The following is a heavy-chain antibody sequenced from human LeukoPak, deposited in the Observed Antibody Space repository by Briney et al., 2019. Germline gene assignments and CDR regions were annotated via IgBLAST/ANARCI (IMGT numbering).Heavy chain of an antibody. D-gene: IGHD4-23*01. CDR2: IKHDGSEK. J-gene: IGHJ4*02. CDR3: ARDDGIGGPFDY. Sequence: PGGSLRLSCAASGFTFNNYWLSWVRQAPGKGLEWVANIKHDGSEKYYGDSVKGRFTISRDNAKNSLYLQMNSLRAEDTAVYYCARDDGIGGPFDYWGQGTLVTVSS. CDR1: GFTFNNYW. V-gene: IGHV3-7*03.